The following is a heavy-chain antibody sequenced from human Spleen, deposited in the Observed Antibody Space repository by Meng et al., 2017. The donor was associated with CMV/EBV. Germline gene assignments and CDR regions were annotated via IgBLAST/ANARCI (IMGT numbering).Heavy chain of an antibody. CDR2: ITHSGST. Sequence: SETLSLTCAVYGGSFSGHYWSWIRQPPGKGLEWVGEITHSGSTDYNQSLKSRVTISVDTSKNQFSLKLTSVTAADTAVYYCASQRFGWFDPWGQGTLVTVSS. CDR1: GGSFSGHY. CDR3: ASQRFGWFDP. D-gene: IGHD3-3*01. J-gene: IGHJ5*02. V-gene: IGHV4-34*01.